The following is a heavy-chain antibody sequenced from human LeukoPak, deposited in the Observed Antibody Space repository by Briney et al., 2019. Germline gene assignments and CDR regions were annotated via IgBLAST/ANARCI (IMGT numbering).Heavy chain of an antibody. J-gene: IGHJ4*02. CDR1: GFTVSSNY. Sequence: GGSLRLSCAASGFTVSSNYMSWVRQAPGKGLEWVSVIYSGGSTYYADSVKGRFTISRDNSKNTLYLQMNSLRAEDTAVYYCAKDYPGLTIFGVAPDWGQGTLVTVSS. CDR3: AKDYPGLTIFGVAPD. CDR2: IYSGGST. D-gene: IGHD3-3*01. V-gene: IGHV3-53*01.